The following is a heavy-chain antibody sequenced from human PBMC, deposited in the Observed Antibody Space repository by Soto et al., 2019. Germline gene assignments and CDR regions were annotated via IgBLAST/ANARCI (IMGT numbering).Heavy chain of an antibody. CDR1: GFTFEAHS. CDR3: TKRRSARPGFDAFDL. V-gene: IGHV3-9*01. CDR2: ISGDSGSS. Sequence: GGSLRLSCAASGFTFEAHSLHWVRQLPGKGLEWVAGISGDSGSSDYADSVRGRFTVSRDNAKNSLFLQMSSLSPEDTALYYCTKRRSARPGFDAFDLWGQGTMVTVSS. J-gene: IGHJ3*01.